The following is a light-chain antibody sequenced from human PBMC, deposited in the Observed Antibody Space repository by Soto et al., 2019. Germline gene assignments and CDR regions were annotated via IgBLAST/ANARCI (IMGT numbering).Light chain of an antibody. CDR2: DAY. CDR1: QDISDY. Sequence: DLQMTQSPSSLSASVGDRVTITCQASQDISDYLNWYQQKPGKAPKQLIYDAYNLEKGVPSRFRGSGSGTDFTYTISSLHPEDVATYYWQQYNNLPCTFGQGTKLEIK. CDR3: QQYNNLPCT. V-gene: IGKV1-33*01. J-gene: IGKJ2*02.